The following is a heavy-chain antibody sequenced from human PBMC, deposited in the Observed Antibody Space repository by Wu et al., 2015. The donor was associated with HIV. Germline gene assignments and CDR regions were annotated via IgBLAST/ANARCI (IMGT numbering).Heavy chain of an antibody. CDR3: ARDLARYFDTDNVAYQYGMDV. CDR2: ISTYNDDT. CDR1: GYTFRSYG. Sequence: QFQLEQSGAEVKMPGASVKVSCKASGYTFRSYGISWVRQAPGQGLEWMGWISTYNDDTNYAQKFRGRVTLTTDTAATTAYLEMRSLRSDDTAVYFCARDLARYFDTDNVAYQYGMDVWGQGP. V-gene: IGHV1-18*01. D-gene: IGHD3-9*01. J-gene: IGHJ6*02.